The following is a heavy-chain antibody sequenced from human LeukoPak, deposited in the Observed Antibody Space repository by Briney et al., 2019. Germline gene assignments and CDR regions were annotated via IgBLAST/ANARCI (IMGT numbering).Heavy chain of an antibody. Sequence: GGSLRLSCAASGFTFTTYAMTWVRQASGKGLEWVSTISGSGVSTYYADSVKGRFTISRDNPKNTLYVQLNSLRAEDTAVYYCAKARGATGNWYFDYWGQGTLVTVSS. CDR2: ISGSGVST. J-gene: IGHJ4*02. D-gene: IGHD1-1*01. CDR1: GFTFTTYA. V-gene: IGHV3-23*01. CDR3: AKARGATGNWYFDY.